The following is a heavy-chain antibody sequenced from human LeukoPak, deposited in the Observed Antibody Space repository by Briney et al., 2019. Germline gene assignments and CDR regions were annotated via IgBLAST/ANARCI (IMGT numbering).Heavy chain of an antibody. D-gene: IGHD6-19*01. Sequence: GASVKVSCKASGYTFTDYYMHWVRQAPGQGLEWMEWINPNSGGTNYAQKFQGRVTMTRDTSISTAYMELSRLRSDDTAVYYCARGGYSSGWYLDYWGQGTLVTVSS. V-gene: IGHV1-2*02. CDR1: GYTFTDYY. J-gene: IGHJ4*02. CDR2: INPNSGGT. CDR3: ARGGYSSGWYLDY.